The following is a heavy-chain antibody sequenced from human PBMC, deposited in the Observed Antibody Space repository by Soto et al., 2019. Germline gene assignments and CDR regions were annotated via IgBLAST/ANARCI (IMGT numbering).Heavy chain of an antibody. CDR3: ARSPTETGYSSGWYFDY. D-gene: IGHD6-19*01. V-gene: IGHV4-59*01. CDR1: GGSISSYY. Sequence: SETLSLTCTVSGGSISSYYWSWIRQPPGKGLEWIGYIYYSGSTNCNPSLKSRVTISVDTSKNQFSLKLSSVTAADTAVYYCARSPTETGYSSGWYFDYWGQGTLVTVSS. CDR2: IYYSGST. J-gene: IGHJ4*02.